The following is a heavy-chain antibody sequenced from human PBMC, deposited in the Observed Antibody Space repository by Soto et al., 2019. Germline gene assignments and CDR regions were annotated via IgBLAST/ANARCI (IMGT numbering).Heavy chain of an antibody. D-gene: IGHD1-1*01. CDR1: GFTVSSNY. V-gene: IGHV3-53*01. CDR3: AVLNSLDY. Sequence: EVQLVESGGGLIQPGGSLRLSCAASGFTVSSNYMSWVRQAPGKGLEWVSVIYSGGSTYYADSVKGRFTISRDNSKNTLYLQMNSRRAGDRAVYYCAVLNSLDYGGQGPLVTVSS. J-gene: IGHJ4*02. CDR2: IYSGGST.